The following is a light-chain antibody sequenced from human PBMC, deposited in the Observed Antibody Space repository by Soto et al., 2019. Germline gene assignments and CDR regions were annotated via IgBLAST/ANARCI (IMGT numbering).Light chain of an antibody. CDR1: TGAVTSGHY. CDR2: DTT. V-gene: IGLV7-46*01. J-gene: IGLJ3*02. Sequence: QAVVTQEPSLTVSPGGTVTLTCGSSTGAVTSGHYPYWFQQKPGQAPRTLIYDTTKKHSRTPARFSGSLLGGKAALTLSGAQPEDEADYYCLLSSSGAQVFGGGTKVTVL. CDR3: LLSSSGAQV.